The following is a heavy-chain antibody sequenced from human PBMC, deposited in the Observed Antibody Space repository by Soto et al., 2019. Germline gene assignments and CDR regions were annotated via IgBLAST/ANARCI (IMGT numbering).Heavy chain of an antibody. V-gene: IGHV3-21*01. CDR3: AREPLSDIMDHSWNGIFGVVTYYYYGMDV. J-gene: IGHJ6*02. D-gene: IGHD3-3*01. CDR1: GFTFSSYS. CDR2: ISSSSSYI. Sequence: PGGSLRLSCAASGFTFSSYSMNWVRQAPGKGLEWVSSISSSSSYIYYADSVKGRFTISRDNAKNSLYLQMNSLRAEDTAVYYCAREPLSDIMDHSWNGIFGVVTYYYYGMDVWGQGTTVTVSS.